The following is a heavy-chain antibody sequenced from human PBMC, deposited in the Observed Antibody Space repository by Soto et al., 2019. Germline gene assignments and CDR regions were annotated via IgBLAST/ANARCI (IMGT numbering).Heavy chain of an antibody. J-gene: IGHJ4*02. CDR2: ISYTGST. CDR3: ARHIKLREFDY. CDR1: GASITSTSHY. Sequence: QLQLQESGPGLVKPSGTLSLACSVSGASITSTSHYWGWIRQSPGKGLEWIGTISYTGSTYYNPSFNFRVSISADTSRNQFSLILNSVAAADTAIYFCARHIKLREFDYWGPGILITVSS. D-gene: IGHD1-1*01. V-gene: IGHV4-39*01.